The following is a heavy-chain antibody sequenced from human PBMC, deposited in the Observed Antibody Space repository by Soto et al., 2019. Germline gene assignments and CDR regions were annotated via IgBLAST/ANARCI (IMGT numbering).Heavy chain of an antibody. CDR2: INPSGGST. Sequence: ASVKVSCKASGYTFTSYYMHWVRQAPGQGLEWMGIINPSGGSTSYAQKFQGRVTMTRDTSTSTVYMELSSLRSEDTAVYYCARPGGDYYDSSGYYLEDAFDIWGQGTMVTVSS. CDR1: GYTFTSYY. V-gene: IGHV1-46*01. D-gene: IGHD3-22*01. CDR3: ARPGGDYYDSSGYYLEDAFDI. J-gene: IGHJ3*02.